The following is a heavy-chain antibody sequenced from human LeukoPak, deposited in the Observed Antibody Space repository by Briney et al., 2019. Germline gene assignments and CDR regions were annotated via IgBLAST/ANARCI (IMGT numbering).Heavy chain of an antibody. V-gene: IGHV3-30-3*01. Sequence: GGSLRLSCAASGFTFSSYAMHWVRQAPGKGLEWVAVISYDGSNKYYADSVKGRFTISRDNSRNTLYLQMNSLRAEDTAVYYCARGGGSSSRPYFDYWGQGTLVTVSS. J-gene: IGHJ4*02. CDR2: ISYDGSNK. D-gene: IGHD6-6*01. CDR3: ARGGGSSSRPYFDY. CDR1: GFTFSSYA.